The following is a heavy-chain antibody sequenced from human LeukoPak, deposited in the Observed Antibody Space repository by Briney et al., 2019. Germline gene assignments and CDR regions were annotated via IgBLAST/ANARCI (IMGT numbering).Heavy chain of an antibody. V-gene: IGHV6-1*01. CDR2: TYYKSKWSN. CDR3: ARGIARIAARFTFDY. Sequence: SQTLSLTCAISGDSVSSNSAAWNWIRQSPSRGLEWLGRTYYKSKWSNDYGVSVKSRIPINADTSKNQFSLQLNYVTPEDTAVYYCARGIARIAARFTFDYWGQGTLVTVSS. CDR1: GDSVSSNSAA. D-gene: IGHD6-6*01. J-gene: IGHJ4*02.